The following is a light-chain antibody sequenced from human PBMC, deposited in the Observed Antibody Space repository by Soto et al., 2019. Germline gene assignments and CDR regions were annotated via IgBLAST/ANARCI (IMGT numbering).Light chain of an antibody. J-gene: IGKJ2*02. CDR2: SAS. CDR3: QQSYRFTCT. Sequence: DIQMTQSPSTLSASEGDRVTISCRASQSGSIWVDWYQQKPGRAPNPLIDSASSLQSGGSSRFSGRGAGTDFTLTSSSLQPGDSATYYCQQSYRFTCTFGQGTNVEIK. V-gene: IGKV1-39*01. CDR1: QSGSIW.